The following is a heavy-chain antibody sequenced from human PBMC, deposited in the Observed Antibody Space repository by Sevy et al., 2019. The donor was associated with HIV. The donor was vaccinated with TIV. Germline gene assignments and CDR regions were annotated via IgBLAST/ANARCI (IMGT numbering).Heavy chain of an antibody. CDR3: ASDICSVHRGDY. CDR1: GFTFSTCS. Sequence: GGSLRLSCAASGFTFSTCSMTWVRQAPGKGLEWVSMISGSGDIRDYAGSVKGRFTVSRDNSKKTLYLQMSSLRAEDTAIYFCASDICSVHRGDYWGQGTTVTVSS. J-gene: IGHJ4*02. V-gene: IGHV3-23*01. CDR2: ISGSGDIR. D-gene: IGHD2-8*01.